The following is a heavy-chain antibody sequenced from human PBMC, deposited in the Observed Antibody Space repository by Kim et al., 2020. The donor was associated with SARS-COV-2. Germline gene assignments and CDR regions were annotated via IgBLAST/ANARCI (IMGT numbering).Heavy chain of an antibody. V-gene: IGHV1-2*02. J-gene: IGHJ5*02. D-gene: IGHD6-13*01. Sequence: KFQGRVTMTRDTAISTAYMELSRLRSDDTAVYYCARESVGYSSSFNWFDPWGQGTLVTVSS. CDR3: ARESVGYSSSFNWFDP.